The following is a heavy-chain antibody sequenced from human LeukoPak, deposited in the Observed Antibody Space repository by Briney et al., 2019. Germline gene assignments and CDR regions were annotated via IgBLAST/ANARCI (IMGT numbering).Heavy chain of an antibody. D-gene: IGHD6-13*01. CDR1: GYTFTGYY. CDR3: AAAPSSSWYGVY. V-gene: IGHV1-2*02. J-gene: IGHJ4*02. CDR2: INPNSGGT. Sequence: ASVKVSCKASGYTFTGYYMHWVRQAPGQGLEWMGWINPNSGGTNYAQKFQGGVTMTRDTSISTAYMELSRLRSDDTAVYYCAAAPSSSWYGVYWGQGTLVTVSS.